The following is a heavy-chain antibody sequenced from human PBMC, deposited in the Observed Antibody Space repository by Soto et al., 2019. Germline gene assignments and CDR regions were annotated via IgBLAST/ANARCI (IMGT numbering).Heavy chain of an antibody. Sequence: SETLSLTCTVSGGSISSSSYYWGWVRQPPGKGLEWIGSIYYSGSTYYNPSLKSRVTISVDTSKNQFSLKLSSVTAADTAVYYCARRVTVTTSGNYYGMDVWGQGTRVTVSS. CDR1: GGSISSSSYY. CDR3: ARRVTVTTSGNYYGMDV. V-gene: IGHV4-39*01. CDR2: IYYSGST. J-gene: IGHJ6*02. D-gene: IGHD4-17*01.